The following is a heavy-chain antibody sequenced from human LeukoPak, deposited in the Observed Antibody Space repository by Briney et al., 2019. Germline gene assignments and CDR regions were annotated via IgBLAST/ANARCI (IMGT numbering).Heavy chain of an antibody. V-gene: IGHV1-18*01. CDR3: ARDNSVRDEAWWFNP. Sequence: ASVKVSCKASGYTFTNYGISWVRQAPGQGLECMGWISAYNGNTNYAQRFQGRVTLTRDMSTSTDYLELSSLRSEDTAVYYCARDNSVRDEAWWFNPWGQGTLVTVSS. CDR1: GYTFTNYG. D-gene: IGHD5-24*01. J-gene: IGHJ5*02. CDR2: ISAYNGNT.